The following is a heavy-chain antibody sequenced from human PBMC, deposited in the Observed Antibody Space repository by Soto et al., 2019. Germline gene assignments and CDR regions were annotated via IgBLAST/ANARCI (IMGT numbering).Heavy chain of an antibody. Sequence: PGESLKISCKGSGYIFRTSWIGWVRQMPGKGLEWMGIIFPGDSDTRYSPSFQGQVTISADRSISTAYLQWSSLKASDTAMYYCAIDTYFGSSGYYDAFDIWGQGTMVTVSS. J-gene: IGHJ3*02. CDR2: IFPGDSDT. CDR3: AIDTYFGSSGYYDAFDI. V-gene: IGHV5-51*01. CDR1: GYIFRTSW. D-gene: IGHD3-22*01.